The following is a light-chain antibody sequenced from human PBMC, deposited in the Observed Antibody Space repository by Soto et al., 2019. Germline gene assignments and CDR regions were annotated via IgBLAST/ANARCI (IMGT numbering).Light chain of an antibody. CDR2: GAS. Sequence: DIVLTQSPGPLSLSPGERATLSCMSSQSVSSSYLAWYQQKPGQAPRLIIYGASSRATGIPDRFSGSGSGTDFTLTISRLEPEDVAVYYCQQYGSSSLTLGGGTKVDIK. CDR1: QSVSSSY. V-gene: IGKV3-20*01. J-gene: IGKJ4*01. CDR3: QQYGSSSLT.